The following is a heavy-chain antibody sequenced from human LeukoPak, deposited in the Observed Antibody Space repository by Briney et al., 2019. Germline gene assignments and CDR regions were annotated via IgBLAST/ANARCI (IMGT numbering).Heavy chain of an antibody. Sequence: GGSLRLSCAAFGFTFSSYAMHWVRQAPGKGLEWVAVISYDGSNKYYADSVKGRFTISRDNSKNTLYLQMNSLRAEDTAVYYCARGTFLGYCSSTSCSFDYWGQGTLVTVSS. V-gene: IGHV3-30-3*01. J-gene: IGHJ4*02. CDR2: ISYDGSNK. D-gene: IGHD2-2*01. CDR1: GFTFSSYA. CDR3: ARGTFLGYCSSTSCSFDY.